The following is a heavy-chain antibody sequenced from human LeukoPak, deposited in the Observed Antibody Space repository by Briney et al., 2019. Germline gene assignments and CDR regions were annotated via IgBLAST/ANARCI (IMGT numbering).Heavy chain of an antibody. J-gene: IGHJ4*02. CDR1: GFTFDDYA. CDR3: AKGPGYSSSWYGRTADDY. V-gene: IGHV3-9*01. Sequence: PGGSLRLSCAASGFTFDDYAMHWVRQAPGKGLEWVSGIGWNSGSIGYADSVKGRFTISRDNAKNSLYLQMNSLRAEDTALYYCAKGPGYSSSWYGRTADDYWGQGTLVTVSS. D-gene: IGHD6-13*01. CDR2: IGWNSGSI.